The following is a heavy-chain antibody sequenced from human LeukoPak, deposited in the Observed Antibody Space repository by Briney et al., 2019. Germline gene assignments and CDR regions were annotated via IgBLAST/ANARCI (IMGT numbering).Heavy chain of an antibody. CDR2: VDYSGGT. Sequence: PSETLSLTCTVSGDSFSSVTDYWAWIRQPPGKGLEWIASVDYSGGTYYNPSLESRVAISADMSKNQFSLKLTSVTGADTAVYYCARGRVYYYGSGSYWHNWFDPWGQGTLVTVSS. CDR3: ARGRVYYYGSGSYWHNWFDP. D-gene: IGHD3-10*01. CDR1: GDSFSSVTDY. J-gene: IGHJ5*02. V-gene: IGHV4-39*07.